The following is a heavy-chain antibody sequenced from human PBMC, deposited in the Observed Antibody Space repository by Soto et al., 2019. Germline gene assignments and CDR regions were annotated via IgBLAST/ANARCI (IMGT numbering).Heavy chain of an antibody. D-gene: IGHD3-3*01. Sequence: SETLSLTCAVYGGSFSGYYWSWIRQAPGKGLEWIGEINHSGSTNYNPSLKSRVTISVDTSKNQFSLKLSSVTAADTAVYYCARVGARADFWSGYYNGYYYYGMDVWGQGTTVTVSS. V-gene: IGHV4-34*01. CDR3: ARVGARADFWSGYYNGYYYYGMDV. J-gene: IGHJ6*02. CDR2: INHSGST. CDR1: GGSFSGYY.